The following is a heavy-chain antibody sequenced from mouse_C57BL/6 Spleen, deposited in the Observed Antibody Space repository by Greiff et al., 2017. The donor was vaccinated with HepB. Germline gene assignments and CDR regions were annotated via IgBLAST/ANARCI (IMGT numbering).Heavy chain of an antibody. V-gene: IGHV5-17*01. Sequence: EVKVVESGGGLVKPGGSLKLSCAASGFTFSDYGMHWVRQAPEKGLEWVAYISSGSSTIYYADTVKGRFTISRDNAKNTLFLQMTSLRSEDTAMYYCARTTTVVEAFDYWGQGTTRTVSS. CDR1: GFTFSDYG. CDR3: ARTTTVVEAFDY. CDR2: ISSGSSTI. D-gene: IGHD1-1*01. J-gene: IGHJ2*01.